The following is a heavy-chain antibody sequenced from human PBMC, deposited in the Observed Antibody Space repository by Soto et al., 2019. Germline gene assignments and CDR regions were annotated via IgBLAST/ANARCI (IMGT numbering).Heavy chain of an antibody. CDR1: GFIFSSSW. CDR3: ARQSLLKSIPIYGYYYYAMDV. Sequence: PGGSLRLSCTASGFIFSSSWMTWVRQAPGKGLEWVANIKPDGSEVYYADSMKGRFTISRDNPRNSLYLQMSSLRAEDTAVYYCARQSLLKSIPIYGYYYYAMDVWGQGTTVTVSS. J-gene: IGHJ6*02. V-gene: IGHV3-7*03. D-gene: IGHD3-3*01. CDR2: IKPDGSEV.